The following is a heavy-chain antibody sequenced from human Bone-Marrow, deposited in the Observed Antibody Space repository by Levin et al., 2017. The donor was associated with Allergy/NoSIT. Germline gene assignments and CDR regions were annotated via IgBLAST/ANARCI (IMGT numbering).Heavy chain of an antibody. D-gene: IGHD1-26*01. CDR1: GFPLKDHA. Sequence: SLKISCTASGFPLKDHAMHWVRQVPGKGLEWVSGIMWDSGTIGYADSVKGRFTISRDNAKNSLYLQMNNLRVEDTAFYYCGKDISAGGMDVWGQGTTVIVSS. V-gene: IGHV3-9*01. CDR3: GKDISAGGMDV. J-gene: IGHJ6*02. CDR2: IMWDSGTI.